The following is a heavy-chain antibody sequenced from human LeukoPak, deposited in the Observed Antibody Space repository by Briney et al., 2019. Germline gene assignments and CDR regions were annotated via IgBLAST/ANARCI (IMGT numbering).Heavy chain of an antibody. J-gene: IGHJ4*02. Sequence: GGSLRLSCAASGFTFNDYAINWVRQAPGKGLEWVSVISGGTGGSTYYADSVKGRFTISRDNSKNTLYLQMNSLRAEDTAVYYCAKRGSSSWTQFDYWGQGTLVTVSP. CDR1: GFTFNDYA. CDR3: AKRGSSSWTQFDY. CDR2: ISGGTGGST. V-gene: IGHV3-23*01. D-gene: IGHD6-13*01.